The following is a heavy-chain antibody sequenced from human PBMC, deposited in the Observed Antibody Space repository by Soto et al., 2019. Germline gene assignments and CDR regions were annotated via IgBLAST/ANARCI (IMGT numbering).Heavy chain of an antibody. V-gene: IGHV3-74*01. CDR2: ISTDGSYT. CDR1: GFTFSSYW. Sequence: EVQLVESGGGLVQPGGSLRLSCAASGFTFSSYWMHWVRQAPGKGLVWVSHISTDGSYTTYADSVKGRFTISRDNAKKTMYLQMNGLRAEDTAVYYCARGGWGWGQGTMVTVSS. CDR3: ARGGWG. J-gene: IGHJ3*01. D-gene: IGHD1-26*01.